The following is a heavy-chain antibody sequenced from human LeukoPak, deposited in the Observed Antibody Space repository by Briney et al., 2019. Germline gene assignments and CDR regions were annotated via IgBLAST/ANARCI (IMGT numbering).Heavy chain of an antibody. Sequence: PGGSLRLSCAVSGFIFSSSAMSWVRQAPGKGLEWLSAISGGGDDTSYADSARGRFTVSRDNSKNTLYLQMNSLRAEDTAVYYCARDSRESSGHFPYYYYYHYGLDVWGQGTTVTVSS. CDR3: ARDSRESSGHFPYYYYYHYGLDV. V-gene: IGHV3-23*01. CDR2: ISGGGDDT. CDR1: GFIFSSSA. J-gene: IGHJ6*02. D-gene: IGHD3-22*01.